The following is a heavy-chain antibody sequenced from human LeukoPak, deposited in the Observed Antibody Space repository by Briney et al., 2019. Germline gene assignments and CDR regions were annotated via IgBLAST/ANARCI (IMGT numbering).Heavy chain of an antibody. CDR2: IIPIFGTA. J-gene: IGHJ4*02. CDR3: ARDLLGYDSSGYYQGFDY. V-gene: IGHV1-69*05. CDR1: GGTFSSYA. D-gene: IGHD3-22*01. Sequence: SVKVSCKASGGTFSSYAISWVRQAPGQGLEWMGGIIPIFGTANYAQKFQGRVTITTDESTSTAYMELSSLRSEDTAVYYCARDLLGYDSSGYYQGFDYWGQRTLVTVSS.